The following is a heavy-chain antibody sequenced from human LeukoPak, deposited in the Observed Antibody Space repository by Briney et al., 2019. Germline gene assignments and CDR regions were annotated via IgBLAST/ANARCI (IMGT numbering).Heavy chain of an antibody. CDR1: GYTFTSYG. J-gene: IGHJ4*02. D-gene: IGHD4-17*01. Sequence: SVKVSXKASGYTFTSYGISWVRQAPGQGLEWMGGIIPIFGTANYAQKFQGRVTITADESTSTAYMELSSLRSEDTAVYYCARAQPYDYGDYHFDYWGQGTLVTVSS. CDR2: IIPIFGTA. V-gene: IGHV1-69*13. CDR3: ARAQPYDYGDYHFDY.